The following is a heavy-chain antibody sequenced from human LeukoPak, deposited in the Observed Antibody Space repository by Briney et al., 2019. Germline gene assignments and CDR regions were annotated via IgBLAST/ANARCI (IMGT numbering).Heavy chain of an antibody. V-gene: IGHV1-8*01. Sequence: ASVKVSCKASGYTFTSYDINWVRQATGQGREWMGWMNPNSGNTGYAQKFQGRVTMTRNTSISTAYMELSSLRSEDTAVYYCARAKTTVTTISGYWGQGTLVTVSS. J-gene: IGHJ4*02. CDR3: ARAKTTVTTISGY. CDR1: GYTFTSYD. D-gene: IGHD4-11*01. CDR2: MNPNSGNT.